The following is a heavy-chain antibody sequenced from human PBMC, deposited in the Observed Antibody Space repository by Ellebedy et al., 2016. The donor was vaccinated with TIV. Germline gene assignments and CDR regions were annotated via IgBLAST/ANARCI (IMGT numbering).Heavy chain of an antibody. V-gene: IGHV1-2*02. CDR3: ARGAYFDWLTAFDI. CDR1: GYTFTGYY. J-gene: IGHJ3*02. CDR2: INPNSGGT. D-gene: IGHD3-9*01. Sequence: ASVKVSCKASGYTFTGYYIHWVRQAPGQGLEWMGWINPNSGGTNYAQKFQGRATMTRGTSISTAYMELSSLTSDDTAVYYCARGAYFDWLTAFDIWGQGTMVTVSS.